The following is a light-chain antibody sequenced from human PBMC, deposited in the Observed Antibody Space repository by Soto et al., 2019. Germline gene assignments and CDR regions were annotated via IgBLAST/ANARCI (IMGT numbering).Light chain of an antibody. CDR1: QSVSNNY. Sequence: LSNPPVTLSLAKRERATLSFRASQSVSNNYLSWYQQKPGQAPRLLIYGGSNRAAGIPDRFSGSGSGTEFSLTISRLEPEEFAVYYCHQYGISPFGGGTKVDI. J-gene: IGKJ4*01. CDR3: HQYGISP. CDR2: GGS. V-gene: IGKV3-20*01.